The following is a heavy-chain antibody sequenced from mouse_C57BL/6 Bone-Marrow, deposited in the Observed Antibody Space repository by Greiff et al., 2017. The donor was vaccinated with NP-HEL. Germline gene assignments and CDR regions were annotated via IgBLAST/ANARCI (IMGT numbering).Heavy chain of an antibody. CDR2: IFPGSGST. J-gene: IGHJ1*03. Sequence: VKLVESGPELVKPGASVKISCKASGYTFTDYYINWVKQRPGQGLEWIGWIFPGSGSTYYNEKFKGKATLTVDKSSSTAYMLLSSLTSEDSAVYFCARTPLLRYYFDVWGTGTTVTVSS. D-gene: IGHD1-1*01. CDR3: ARTPLLRYYFDV. V-gene: IGHV1-75*01. CDR1: GYTFTDYY.